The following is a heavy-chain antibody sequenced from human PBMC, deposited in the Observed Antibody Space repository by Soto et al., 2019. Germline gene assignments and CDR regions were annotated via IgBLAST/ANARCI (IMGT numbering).Heavy chain of an antibody. CDR3: AKDLWFGELLANWFDP. D-gene: IGHD3-10*01. J-gene: IGHJ5*02. Sequence: PGGSLRLSCAASGFTFSNAWMSWVRQAPGKGLEWVSAISGSGGSTYYADSVKGRFTISRDNSKNTLYLQMNSLRAEDTAVYYCAKDLWFGELLANWFDPWGQGTLVTVSS. CDR1: GFTFSNAW. CDR2: ISGSGGST. V-gene: IGHV3-23*01.